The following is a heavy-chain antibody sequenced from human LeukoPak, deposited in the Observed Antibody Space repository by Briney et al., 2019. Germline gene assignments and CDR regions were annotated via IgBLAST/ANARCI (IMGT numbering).Heavy chain of an antibody. CDR1: GGSFSGYY. J-gene: IGHJ5*02. V-gene: IGHV4-34*01. CDR3: ARATNNYDFWSGSQIDP. Sequence: WETLSLTCAVYGGSFSGYYWSWIRQPPGKGLEWIGEINHSGSTNYNPSLKSRVTISVDTSKNQFSLKLSSVTAADTAVYYCARATNNYDFWSGSQIDPWGQGTLVTVSS. CDR2: INHSGST. D-gene: IGHD3-3*01.